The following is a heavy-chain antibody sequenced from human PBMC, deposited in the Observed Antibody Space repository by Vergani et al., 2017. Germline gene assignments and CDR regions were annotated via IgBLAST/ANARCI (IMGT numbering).Heavy chain of an antibody. J-gene: IGHJ5*01. D-gene: IGHD6-6*01. V-gene: IGHV3-23*01. CDR1: GFTFNSFA. Sequence: VQLLESGGGLVQSGGSLRLSCAASGFTFNSFAMTWVRQAPGMGLEWISTISGGGDTNHYADSVKGRFTISRDNYKSTLYLQIKSLRAKDTAVYYCAKGDRLEARDNWFDSWGQGSQVTVSS. CDR2: ISGGGDTN. CDR3: AKGDRLEARDNWFDS.